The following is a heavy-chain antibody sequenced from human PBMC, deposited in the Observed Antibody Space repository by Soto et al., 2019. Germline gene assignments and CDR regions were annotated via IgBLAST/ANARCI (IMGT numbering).Heavy chain of an antibody. CDR1: GFTFSSYA. CDR3: AKDAGYYSSGWYGVWYFDY. CDR2: ISGSGGST. J-gene: IGHJ4*02. V-gene: IGHV3-23*01. Sequence: PGGSLRLSCAASGFTFSSYAMSWVRQAPGKGLEWVSAISGSGGSTYYADSVKGRFTISRDNSKNTLYLQMNSLRAEDTAVYYCAKDAGYYSSGWYGVWYFDYWGQGTLVTVSS. D-gene: IGHD6-19*01.